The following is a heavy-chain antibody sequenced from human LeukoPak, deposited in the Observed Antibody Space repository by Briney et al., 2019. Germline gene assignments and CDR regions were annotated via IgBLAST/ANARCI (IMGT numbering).Heavy chain of an antibody. V-gene: IGHV3-30*02. CDR2: IRYDGNNK. D-gene: IGHD1-14*01. J-gene: IGHJ4*02. CDR1: GFTFSNYG. CDR3: VKDNPLDY. Sequence: GGSLRLSCGASGFTFSNYGMLWVRQSPGKGLEWVAFIRYDGNNKLYADSMKGRFTISRDNSKNTLYLHINSLRAEDTAVYYCVKDNPLDYWGQGTLVTVSS.